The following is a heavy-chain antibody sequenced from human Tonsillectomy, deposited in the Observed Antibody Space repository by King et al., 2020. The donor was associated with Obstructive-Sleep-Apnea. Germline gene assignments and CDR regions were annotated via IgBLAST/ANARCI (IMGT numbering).Heavy chain of an antibody. D-gene: IGHD4-17*01. J-gene: IGHJ5*02. Sequence: QLQESGPGLVKPSETLSLTCTVSGGSISSSSYYWGWIRQPPGKGLEWIGSIYYSGSTYYNPSLKSRVTISVDTSKNQFSLKLSSVTAADTAVYYCAGVVPRTYTVTTFRWFDPWGQGTLVTVSS. V-gene: IGHV4-39*07. CDR1: GGSISSSSYY. CDR2: IYYSGST. CDR3: AGVVPRTYTVTTFRWFDP.